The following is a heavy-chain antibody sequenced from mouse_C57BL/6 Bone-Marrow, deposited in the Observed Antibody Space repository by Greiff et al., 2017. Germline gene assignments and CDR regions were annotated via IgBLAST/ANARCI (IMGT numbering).Heavy chain of an antibody. CDR2: IDPENGDT. D-gene: IGHD1-1*01. Sequence: VQLQQSGAELVRPGASVKLSCTASGFNIKDDYMHWVKQRPEQGLEWIGWIDPENGDTEYASKFQGKATITADTSSNTAYLQLSSLTSEDTAVYYCTMGYSSSCYFDYWGQGTTLTVAS. J-gene: IGHJ2*01. CDR3: TMGYSSSCYFDY. CDR1: GFNIKDDY. V-gene: IGHV14-4*01.